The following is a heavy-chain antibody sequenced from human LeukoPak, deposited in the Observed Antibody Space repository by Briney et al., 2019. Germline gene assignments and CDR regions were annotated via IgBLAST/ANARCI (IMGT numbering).Heavy chain of an antibody. J-gene: IGHJ6*03. V-gene: IGHV4-39*01. CDR1: GGSISSSSYY. D-gene: IGHD6-13*01. Sequence: NPSETLSLPCTVSGGSISSSSYYWGWIRQPPGKGLEWIGSIYYSGSTYYNPSLKSRVTISVDTSKNQFSLKLSSVTAADTAVYYCARGVRWDSSSWFAHYYYYYMDVWGKGTTVTVSS. CDR2: IYYSGST. CDR3: ARGVRWDSSSWFAHYYYYYMDV.